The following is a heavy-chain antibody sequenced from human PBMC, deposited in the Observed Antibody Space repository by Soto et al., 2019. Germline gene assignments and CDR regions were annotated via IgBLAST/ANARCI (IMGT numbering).Heavy chain of an antibody. V-gene: IGHV4-34*01. J-gene: IGHJ4*02. D-gene: IGHD6-13*01. Sequence: SETLSLTCAVYGGSFSGYYWSWIRQPPGKGLEWIGEINHSGSTNYNPSLKSRVTISVDTSKNQFSLKLSSVTAADTAVYYCASEPSSSWYKGSFDYWGQGTLVTVS. CDR1: GGSFSGYY. CDR2: INHSGST. CDR3: ASEPSSSWYKGSFDY.